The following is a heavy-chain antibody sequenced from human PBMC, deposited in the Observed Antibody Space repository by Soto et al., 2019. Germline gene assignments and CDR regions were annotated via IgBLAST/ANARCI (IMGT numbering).Heavy chain of an antibody. Sequence: HPGGSLRLSCAASGFTFSSYGMHWVRQAPGKGLEWVAVISYDGSNKYYADSVKGRFTISRDNSKNTLYLQMNSLRAEDTAVYDWAKDRDSSSPFDIWGQGTMVTVSS. CDR2: ISYDGSNK. CDR3: AKDRDSSSPFDI. D-gene: IGHD3-22*01. V-gene: IGHV3-30*18. CDR1: GFTFSSYG. J-gene: IGHJ3*02.